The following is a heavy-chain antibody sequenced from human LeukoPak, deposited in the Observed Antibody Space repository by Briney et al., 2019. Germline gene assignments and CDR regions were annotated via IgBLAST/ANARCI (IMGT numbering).Heavy chain of an antibody. CDR2: IKQDGSEK. V-gene: IGHV3-7*03. D-gene: IGHD2-2*01. Sequence: GGSLRLSCAASGFTFSSYWMTWVRQAPGKGLEGVANIKQDGSEKYYVDSVKGRFTISRDNAKNSLYLQMNSLRAEDTALYYCAKDIGYCSSTSCYALMNWGQGTLVTVSS. J-gene: IGHJ4*02. CDR1: GFTFSSYW. CDR3: AKDIGYCSSTSCYALMN.